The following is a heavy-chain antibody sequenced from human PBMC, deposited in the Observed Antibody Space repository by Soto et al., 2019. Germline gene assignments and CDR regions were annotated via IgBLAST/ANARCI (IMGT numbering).Heavy chain of an antibody. V-gene: IGHV3-74*01. Sequence: EVQLVESGGGLGQPGGSLRLSCAASGFTFSSYWMHWVRQAPGKGLVWVSRINSDGSSTSYADSVQGRFTISRDNAKNTLYLQMNSLRAEDTAVYYCARDQTHYDYVWGSTSETLGMGVWGQGTTVTVSS. CDR1: GFTFSSYW. D-gene: IGHD3-16*01. CDR3: ARDQTHYDYVWGSTSETLGMGV. CDR2: INSDGSST. J-gene: IGHJ6*02.